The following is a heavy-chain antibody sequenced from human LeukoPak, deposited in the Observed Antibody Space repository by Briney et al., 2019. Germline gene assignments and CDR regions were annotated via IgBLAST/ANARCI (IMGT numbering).Heavy chain of an antibody. Sequence: GGSLRLSCAASGFTFDDYAIHWVRQAPGKGLEWVSGISWNSGSIGYADSVKGRFTISRDNAKNSLYLQMNSLRAEDTALYYCAKEGNSWFDPWGQGTLVTVSS. J-gene: IGHJ5*02. CDR3: AKEGNSWFDP. CDR1: GFTFDDYA. CDR2: ISWNSGSI. V-gene: IGHV3-9*01. D-gene: IGHD3-10*01.